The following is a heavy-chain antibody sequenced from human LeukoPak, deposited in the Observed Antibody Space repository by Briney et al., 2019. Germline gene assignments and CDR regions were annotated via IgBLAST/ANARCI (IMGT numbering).Heavy chain of an antibody. CDR1: GFSVSSNY. J-gene: IGHJ3*02. CDR2: IYSGNKT. CDR3: ARDGGSRGYTYGQGAFDI. V-gene: IGHV3-53*01. Sequence: GGSLRLSCAASGFSVSSNYMNWVRQAPGKGLEWVSLIYSGNKTSYADCVKGRFTISRDNVKNTFYLQMNSLRAEDTAVYYCARDGGSRGYTYGQGAFDIWGQGTMVTVSS. D-gene: IGHD5-18*01.